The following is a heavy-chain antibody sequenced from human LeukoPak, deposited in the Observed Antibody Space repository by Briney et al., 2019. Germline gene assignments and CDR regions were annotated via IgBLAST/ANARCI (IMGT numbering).Heavy chain of an antibody. CDR2: ISDSGGST. Sequence: GGTLRLSCAASGFTFSSYAMSWVRQAPGKGLEWVSAISDSGGSTYYADSVKGRFTISRDNSKNTLYLQMNSLRAEDTAIYYCARGVEPLAANTLAYWGQGTLVTVSS. D-gene: IGHD1-14*01. V-gene: IGHV3-23*01. CDR1: GFTFSSYA. CDR3: ARGVEPLAANTLAY. J-gene: IGHJ4*02.